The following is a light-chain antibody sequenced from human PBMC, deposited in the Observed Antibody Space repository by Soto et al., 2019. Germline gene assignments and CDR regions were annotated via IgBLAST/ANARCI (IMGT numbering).Light chain of an antibody. CDR1: SSDIGRYNY. Sequence: QSVLTQPASVSGSPGQSITISCTGTSSDIGRYNYVSWFQQHPGKVPKLVIFEVNYRPSGVSDRFSGSKSGNTASLTIPGLQAEDEADYYCTSCITANTRCVFGSGTKVT. J-gene: IGLJ1*01. CDR3: TSCITANTRCV. V-gene: IGLV2-14*01. CDR2: EVN.